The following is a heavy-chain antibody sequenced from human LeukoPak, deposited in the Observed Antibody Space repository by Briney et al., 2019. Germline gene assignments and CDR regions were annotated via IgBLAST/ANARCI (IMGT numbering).Heavy chain of an antibody. CDR1: GDRFNNYW. CDR2: IYPGDSDT. Sequence: GESLKISCKGSGDRFNNYWIAWVRQMPGKGLEWMGIIYPGDSDTRYSPSFQGQVTMSADKSISTAYLQWSSLKASDTAMYYCERSGYSGFGIDYWGQGTLATVSS. D-gene: IGHD5-12*01. V-gene: IGHV5-51*01. J-gene: IGHJ4*02. CDR3: ERSGYSGFGIDY.